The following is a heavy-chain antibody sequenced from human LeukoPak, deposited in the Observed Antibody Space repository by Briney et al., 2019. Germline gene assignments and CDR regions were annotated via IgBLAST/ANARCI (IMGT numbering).Heavy chain of an antibody. V-gene: IGHV4-59*12. D-gene: IGHD3-10*01. Sequence: SETLSLTCTVSSGSISTYYWSWIRQPPGKGLEWIGYIYHNGNTNYNPSLKSRVTLSVDTSKNQFSLKLSSVTAADTAVYYCAREAGTDDTYYYGSGSHTGRDFDYWGQGTLVTVSS. CDR1: SGSISTYY. CDR3: AREAGTDDTYYYGSGSHTGRDFDY. J-gene: IGHJ4*02. CDR2: IYHNGNT.